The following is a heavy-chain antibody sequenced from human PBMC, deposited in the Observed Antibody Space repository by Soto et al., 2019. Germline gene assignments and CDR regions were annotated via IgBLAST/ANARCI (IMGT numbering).Heavy chain of an antibody. Sequence: SETLSLTCTVSGGSISSYYWSWIRQPPGKGLEWIGYIYYSGSTNYNPSLKSRVTISVDTSKNQFSLKLSSVTAADTAVYYCARVGRYSGYDNYLYFDLWGRGTLVT. CDR1: GGSISSYY. V-gene: IGHV4-59*01. D-gene: IGHD5-12*01. CDR3: ARVGRYSGYDNYLYFDL. J-gene: IGHJ2*01. CDR2: IYYSGST.